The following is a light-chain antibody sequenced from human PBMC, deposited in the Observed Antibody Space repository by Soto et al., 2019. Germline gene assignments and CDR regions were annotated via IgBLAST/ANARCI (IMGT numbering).Light chain of an antibody. CDR2: VAS. Sequence: EIVMTQSPATLSVSPGERATLSCRASQSVSSNLAWYQQKPGQTPKLLIYVASTRATGIPARFSGSGSGTEFTLTISSLQSEDFAVYYWQQHNVWPLTFGGGTKVEFK. CDR1: QSVSSN. V-gene: IGKV3-15*01. CDR3: QQHNVWPLT. J-gene: IGKJ4*01.